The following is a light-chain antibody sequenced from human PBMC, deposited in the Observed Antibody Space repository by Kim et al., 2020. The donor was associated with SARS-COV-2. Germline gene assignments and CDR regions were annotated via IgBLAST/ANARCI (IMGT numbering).Light chain of an antibody. V-gene: IGKV1-17*01. CDR3: LQHRTYPIT. CDR2: SAS. J-gene: IGKJ5*01. CDR1: QDIGND. Sequence: AVVGDRVTITCRASQDIGNDLGWYQQNPGRAPKRLIYSASNLQSGVPSRFSGSGSETEFTLTINSLQPEDFATYFCLQHRTYPITFGQGTRLEIK.